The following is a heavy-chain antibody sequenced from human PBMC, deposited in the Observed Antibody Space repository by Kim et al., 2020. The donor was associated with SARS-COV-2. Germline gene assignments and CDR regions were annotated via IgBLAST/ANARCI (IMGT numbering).Heavy chain of an antibody. CDR3: ARAGIQLWSTHWYFDL. D-gene: IGHD5-18*01. Sequence: KFQGRVTITADESTSTAYMELSSLRSGDTAVYYCARAGIQLWSTHWYFDLWGRGTLVTVSS. J-gene: IGHJ2*01. V-gene: IGHV1-69*01.